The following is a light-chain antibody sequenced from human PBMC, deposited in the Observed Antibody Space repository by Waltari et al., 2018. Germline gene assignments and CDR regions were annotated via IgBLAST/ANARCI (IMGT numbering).Light chain of an antibody. CDR1: QSSGSY. CDR2: AAS. CDR3: QQSYRTPET. Sequence: DIQMTQSPSSLSASVGDRVPITCRSSQSSGSYLSWYQQKPGKAPKLLIYAASRLQSGVPSRFSGSGSGTDFTLTISSLQPEDFATYYCQQSYRTPETFGQGTKLEIK. V-gene: IGKV1-39*01. J-gene: IGKJ2*01.